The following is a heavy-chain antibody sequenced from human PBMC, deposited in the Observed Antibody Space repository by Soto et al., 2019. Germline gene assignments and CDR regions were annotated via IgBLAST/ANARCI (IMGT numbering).Heavy chain of an antibody. Sequence: EVQLLESGGGLVQPGGSLRLSCVASGFTFSSHVMTWVRQGTGKGLEWVSSIRVSASSTLYADSVKGRFTISRDNSENTLYLQMNSLRAEDTAIYYCARFTVKVAAAGWGRPMDVWGQGTTVTVSS. CDR2: IRVSASST. J-gene: IGHJ6*02. CDR1: GFTFSSHV. CDR3: ARFTVKVAAAGWGRPMDV. V-gene: IGHV3-23*01. D-gene: IGHD2-2*01.